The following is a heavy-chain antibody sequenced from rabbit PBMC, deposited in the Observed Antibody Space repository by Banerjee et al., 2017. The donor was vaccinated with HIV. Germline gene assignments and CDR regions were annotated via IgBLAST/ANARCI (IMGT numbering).Heavy chain of an antibody. CDR1: GFSFSSYA. V-gene: IGHV1S40*01. D-gene: IGHD4-1*01. J-gene: IGHJ4*01. CDR2: INTASGST. CDR3: ARDLAGAIGWNYNL. Sequence: QSLEESGGDLVKPGASLTLTCTASGFSFSSYAMCWFRQAPGKGPEWIGYINTASGSTYYASWAKGRFTISKASWTTVTLQMTSLTAADTASYFCARDLAGAIGWNYNLWGQGTLVTVS.